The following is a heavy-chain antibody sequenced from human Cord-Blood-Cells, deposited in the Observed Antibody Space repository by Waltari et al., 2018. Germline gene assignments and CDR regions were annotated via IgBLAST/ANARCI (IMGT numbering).Heavy chain of an antibody. CDR2: FDPEDGET. D-gene: IGHD6-19*01. Sequence: QVQLVQSGAEVKKPGASVKVSCKVSGYTLTALSMHWVRQAPGKGLEWRGGFDPEDGETIYAQKFQGRVTMTEDTSTDTAYMELSSLRSEDTAVYYCATDPGIAVAKIPPRFDYWGQGTLVTVSS. J-gene: IGHJ4*02. CDR3: ATDPGIAVAKIPPRFDY. CDR1: GYTLTALS. V-gene: IGHV1-24*01.